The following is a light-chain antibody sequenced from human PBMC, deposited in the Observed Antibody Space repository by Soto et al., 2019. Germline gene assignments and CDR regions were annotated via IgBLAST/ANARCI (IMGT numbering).Light chain of an antibody. V-gene: IGKV3-15*01. CDR1: QSVAGN. J-gene: IGKJ4*01. CDR2: GVS. Sequence: EIVITQAPATLSVYPWETATLCCRSSQSVAGNLAWYQQKPGQPPRLLIYGVSTRATGVPARFSGSGSETDFSLTISSLQIEDFALYYCQQSNNWPPLTFGGGTKVDIK. CDR3: QQSNNWPPLT.